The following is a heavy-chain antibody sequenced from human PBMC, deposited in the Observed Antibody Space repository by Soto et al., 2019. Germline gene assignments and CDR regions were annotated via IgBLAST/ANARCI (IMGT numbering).Heavy chain of an antibody. Sequence: QITLKESGPTLVKPTQTLTLTCTFSGFSLSTSGVGVGWIRQPPGKALEWLALIYWDDDKRYSPSLKSRLTITKDTSKNQVVLTMTNMDPVDTATYYCAHSYYSGSVSHPYNWFDPWGQGTLVTVSS. D-gene: IGHD3-10*01. CDR3: AHSYYSGSVSHPYNWFDP. CDR2: IYWDDDK. J-gene: IGHJ5*02. V-gene: IGHV2-5*02. CDR1: GFSLSTSGVG.